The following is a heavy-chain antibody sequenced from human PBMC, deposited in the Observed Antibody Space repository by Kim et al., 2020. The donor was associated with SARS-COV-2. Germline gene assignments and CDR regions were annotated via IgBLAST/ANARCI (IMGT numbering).Heavy chain of an antibody. CDR3: ARGGEAAAEKYYFDY. J-gene: IGHJ4*02. V-gene: IGHV4-34*01. D-gene: IGHD6-13*01. Sequence: PSLKRRVTISVDTSKNQFSLKLSSVTAADTAVYYCARGGEAAAEKYYFDYWGQGTLVTVSS.